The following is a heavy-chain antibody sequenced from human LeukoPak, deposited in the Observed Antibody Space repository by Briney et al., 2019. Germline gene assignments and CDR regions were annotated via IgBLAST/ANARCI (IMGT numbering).Heavy chain of an antibody. CDR1: GGTFSSYA. CDR3: ASVVPAATGYYGMDV. Sequence: ASVKVSCKASGGTFSSYAISWVRQAPGQGLEWMGGIIPIFGTANYAQKFQGRVTITADESTSTAYMKLSSLRSEDTAVYYCASVVPAATGYYGMDVWGQGTTVAVSS. V-gene: IGHV1-69*13. D-gene: IGHD2-2*01. CDR2: IIPIFGTA. J-gene: IGHJ6*02.